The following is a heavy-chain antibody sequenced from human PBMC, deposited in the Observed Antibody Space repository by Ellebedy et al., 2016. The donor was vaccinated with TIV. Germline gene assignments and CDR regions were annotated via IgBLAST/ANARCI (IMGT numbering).Heavy chain of an antibody. D-gene: IGHD3-10*01. CDR2: IYYSGST. J-gene: IGHJ4*02. V-gene: IGHV4-59*01. CDR1: GGSISSYY. Sequence: GSLRLXCTVSGGSISSYYWSWIRQPPGKGLEWIGYIYYSGSTNYNPSLKSRVTISVDTSKNQFSLKLSSVTAADTAVYYCARATLWFGELLAQFDYWGQGTLVTVSS. CDR3: ARATLWFGELLAQFDY.